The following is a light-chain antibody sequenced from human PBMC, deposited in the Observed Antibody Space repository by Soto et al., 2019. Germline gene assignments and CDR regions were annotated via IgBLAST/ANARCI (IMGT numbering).Light chain of an antibody. V-gene: IGKV3-20*01. CDR1: QSVSNNY. J-gene: IGKJ1*01. CDR2: GAS. CDR3: QQYGSSGT. Sequence: EIVLTQSPGPLSLSPGERSTLSCMSIQSVSNNYLAWYQQKPGQAPRLLIYGASNRATGIPDRFSGSGSGTDFTLTISRLEPEDFAVYYCQQYGSSGTFGQGTKVDIK.